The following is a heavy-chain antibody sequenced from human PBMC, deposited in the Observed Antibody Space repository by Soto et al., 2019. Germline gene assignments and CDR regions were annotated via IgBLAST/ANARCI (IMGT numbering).Heavy chain of an antibody. D-gene: IGHD2-15*01. V-gene: IGHV3-30-3*01. J-gene: IGHJ5*02. CDR1: GFPFSSYA. CDR3: ASSQYCSVGSCYSP. Sequence: QVQLVESGGGVVQPGRSLRLSCAASGFPFSSYAMHWVRQVPGKGLEWVALISYEVTKKYYADSVKGRFTISRDNYKNTLYLQMNSLRAEDTAVYYCASSQYCSVGSCYSPWGQGTLVTVSS. CDR2: ISYEVTKK.